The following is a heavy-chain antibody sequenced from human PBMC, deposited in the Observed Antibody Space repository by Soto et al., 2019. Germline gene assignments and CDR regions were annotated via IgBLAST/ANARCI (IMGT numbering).Heavy chain of an antibody. CDR3: ARVRISLNDILTGYYTYYFDY. V-gene: IGHV4-59*01. CDR1: GGSISSYY. J-gene: IGHJ4*02. D-gene: IGHD3-9*01. CDR2: IYYSGST. Sequence: SETLSLPCTVSGGSISSYYWSWIRQPPGKGLEWIGYIYYSGSTNYNPSLKSRVTISVDTSKNQFSLKLSSVTAADTAVYYCARVRISLNDILTGYYTYYFDYWGQGTLVTVSS.